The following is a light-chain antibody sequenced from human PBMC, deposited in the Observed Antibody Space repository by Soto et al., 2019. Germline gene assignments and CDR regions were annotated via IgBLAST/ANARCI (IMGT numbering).Light chain of an antibody. CDR3: SSFLGSRGLV. Sequence: QSVLTQPHAASGSPGQSVTISCTGTSSDVGAYNYVSWYQQHPGKAPKVMIYEVSKRPSGVPDRFSGSKSGNTASLTVSGLQAEDEADYYCSSFLGSRGLVFGGGTKVTVL. CDR1: SSDVGAYNY. CDR2: EVS. J-gene: IGLJ3*02. V-gene: IGLV2-8*01.